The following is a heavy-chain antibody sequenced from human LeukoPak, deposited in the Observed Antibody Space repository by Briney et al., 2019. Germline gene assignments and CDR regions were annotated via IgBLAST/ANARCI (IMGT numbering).Heavy chain of an antibody. CDR2: IGTAGDT. J-gene: IGHJ5*02. V-gene: IGHV3-13*01. CDR3: ARGHMLTGYYNFAWFDP. Sequence: GGSLRLSCAASGFTSSSYDMHWVRQPTGKGLEWVSAIGTAGDTYYSHSVKGRFTISRENAKNSLYLHMNSLSAGDTAVYFCARGHMLTGYYNFAWFDPWGQGTLVTVSS. D-gene: IGHD3-9*01. CDR1: GFTSSSYD.